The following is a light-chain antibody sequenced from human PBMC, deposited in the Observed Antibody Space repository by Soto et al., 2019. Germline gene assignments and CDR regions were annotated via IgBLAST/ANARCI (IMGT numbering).Light chain of an antibody. J-gene: IGKJ5*01. CDR3: MQALQSLT. CDR2: FGS. Sequence: EIVMTQSPLTLPVTPGEQASISCRSSQSLLYNNTYTYLDWYVQKPGQSPQLLIYFGSNRAPGVPDRFSCSGSGTDFTLKINRVEAEDFGTYYCMQALQSLTFGQGTRLEIQ. V-gene: IGKV2-28*01. CDR1: QSLLYNNTYTY.